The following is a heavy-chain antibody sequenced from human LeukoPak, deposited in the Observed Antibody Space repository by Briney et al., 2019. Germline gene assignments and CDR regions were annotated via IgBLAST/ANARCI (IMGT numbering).Heavy chain of an antibody. J-gene: IGHJ4*02. D-gene: IGHD3-10*01. CDR2: INHSGST. CDR3: ARGRRSGPYYYGSGSYFY. CDR1: GGSFSGYY. Sequence: SETLSLTCAVYGGSFSGYYWSWIRQPPGKGLEWIGEINHSGSTNYNPSPKSRVTISVDTSKNQFSLRLSSVTAADTAVYYCARGRRSGPYYYGSGSYFYWGQGTLVTVSS. V-gene: IGHV4-34*01.